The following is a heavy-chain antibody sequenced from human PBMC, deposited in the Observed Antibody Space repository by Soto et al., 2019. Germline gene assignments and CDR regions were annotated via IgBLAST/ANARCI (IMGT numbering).Heavy chain of an antibody. CDR3: ATSASSDH. CDR2: ISYDGSHK. CDR1: GFLFDTYG. Sequence: VQMVESGGGVVQPGRSLRLSCVASGFLFDTYGMHWVRQTQGKGLEWVAIISYDGSHKEYADSVKGRFAISRDNSENTLYLQMNNLGVEDTALYYCATSASSDHWGQGTQVTVSS. V-gene: IGHV3-30*03. D-gene: IGHD1-26*01. J-gene: IGHJ4*02.